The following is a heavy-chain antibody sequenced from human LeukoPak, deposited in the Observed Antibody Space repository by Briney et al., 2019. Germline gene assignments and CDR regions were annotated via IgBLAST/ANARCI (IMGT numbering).Heavy chain of an antibody. CDR1: GGSISSGDYY. CDR2: INHSGST. V-gene: IGHV4-39*07. CDR3: ARFSRGYGRWPEFDY. D-gene: IGHD6-25*01. Sequence: PSETLSLTCTVSGGSISSGDYYWSWIRQPPGKGLEWIGEINHSGSTNYNPSLKSRVTISVDTSKNQFSLKLSSVTAADTAVYYCARFSRGYGRWPEFDYWGQGTLVTVSS. J-gene: IGHJ4*02.